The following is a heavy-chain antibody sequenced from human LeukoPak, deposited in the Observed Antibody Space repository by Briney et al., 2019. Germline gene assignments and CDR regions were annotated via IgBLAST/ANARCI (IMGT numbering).Heavy chain of an antibody. Sequence: GGPLRLSCAASGFRFSDYYMSWIRQAPGKGLEWISYITNTGYTKYYADSVKGRFSISRDNSYNSLFLQMNGLRAEDTAVYYCARWGYGFKGAGYWGQGTLVSVSS. CDR2: ITNTGYTK. D-gene: IGHD5-18*01. V-gene: IGHV3-11*01. J-gene: IGHJ4*02. CDR1: GFRFSDYY. CDR3: ARWGYGFKGAGY.